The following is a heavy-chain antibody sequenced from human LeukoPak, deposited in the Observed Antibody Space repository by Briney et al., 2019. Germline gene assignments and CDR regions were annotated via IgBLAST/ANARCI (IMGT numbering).Heavy chain of an antibody. CDR1: GFTFNNYA. CDR2: ITTSGGST. CDR3: AKDQRTSDSSGYYYVINWFDP. Sequence: GGSLRLSCAASGFTFNNYAMTWVRQAPGQGLEWVSSITTSGGSTYYADSVKGRFTISRDNSKNTLYLQMNSLRAEDTAVYYCAKDQRTSDSSGYYYVINWFDPWGQGTLVTVSS. D-gene: IGHD3-22*01. V-gene: IGHV3-23*01. J-gene: IGHJ5*02.